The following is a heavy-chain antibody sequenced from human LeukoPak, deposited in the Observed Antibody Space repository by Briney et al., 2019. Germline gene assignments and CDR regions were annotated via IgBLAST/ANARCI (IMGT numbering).Heavy chain of an antibody. V-gene: IGHV4-38-2*01. CDR1: GYSISSGYY. CDR2: IYHSGST. CDR3: ARTYYDFWSGYPGDAFDI. D-gene: IGHD3-3*01. Sequence: SETLSLTCAVSGYSISSGYYWGWIRQPPGKGLEWIGSIYHSGSTYYNPSLKSRVTISVDTSKNQFSLKLSSVTAADTAVYYCARTYYDFWSGYPGDAFDIWGQGTMVTVSS. J-gene: IGHJ3*02.